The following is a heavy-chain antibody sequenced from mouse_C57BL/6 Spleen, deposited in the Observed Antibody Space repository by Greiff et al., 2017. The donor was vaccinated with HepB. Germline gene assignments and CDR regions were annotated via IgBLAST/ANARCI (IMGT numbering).Heavy chain of an antibody. CDR3: ARKISAWFAY. CDR2: IDPSDSYT. V-gene: IGHV1-50*01. Sequence: VQLQQPGAELVKPGASVKLSCKASGYTFTSYWMQWVKQRPGQGLEWIGEIDPSDSYTNYNQKFKGKATLTVDTSSSTAYMQLSSLTSEDSAVYYCARKISAWFAYWGQGTLVTVSA. D-gene: IGHD3-1*01. CDR1: GYTFTSYW. J-gene: IGHJ3*01.